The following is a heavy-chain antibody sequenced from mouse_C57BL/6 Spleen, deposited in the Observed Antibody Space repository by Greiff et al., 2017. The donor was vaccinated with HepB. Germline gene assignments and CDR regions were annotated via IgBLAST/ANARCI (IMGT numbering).Heavy chain of an antibody. CDR1: GFTFSDYY. CDR2: INYDGSST. CDR3: AREGNNYYAMDY. J-gene: IGHJ4*01. D-gene: IGHD2-1*01. Sequence: EVKLMESEGGLVQPGSSMKLSCTASGFTFSDYYMAWVRQVPEKGLEWVANINYDGSSTYYLDSLKSRFIISRDNAKNILYLQMSSLKSEDTATYYCAREGNNYYAMDYWGQGTSVTVSS. V-gene: IGHV5-16*01.